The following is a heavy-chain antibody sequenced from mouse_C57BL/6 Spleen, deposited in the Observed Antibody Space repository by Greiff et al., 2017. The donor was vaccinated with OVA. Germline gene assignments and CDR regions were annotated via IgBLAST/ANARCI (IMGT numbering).Heavy chain of an antibody. CDR1: GFTFSDYY. V-gene: IGHV5-16*01. CDR2: INYDGSST. CDR3: AREGLCYYSNSYWYFDV. D-gene: IGHD2-5*01. Sequence: EVQVVESEGGLVQPGSSMKLSCTASGFTFSDYYMAWVRQVPEKGLEWVAIINYDGSSTYYLDSLKSRFIISRDNAKNILYLQMSSLKSEDTATYYCAREGLCYYSNSYWYFDVWGTGTTVTVSS. J-gene: IGHJ1*03.